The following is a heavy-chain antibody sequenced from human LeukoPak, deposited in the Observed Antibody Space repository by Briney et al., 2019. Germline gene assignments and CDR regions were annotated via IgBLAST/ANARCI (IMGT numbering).Heavy chain of an antibody. CDR1: GGSMSPFY. J-gene: IGHJ3*02. CDR2: IYYSGGT. Sequence: SETLSLTCTVSGGSMSPFYWSWIRQSPGKGLEWIGSIYYSGGTNYNPSLKSRVTVSVDTSKNQFSLELSSVTAADTAVYYCAVNSTKHTFDIWGQGTMVTVSS. V-gene: IGHV4-59*08. CDR3: AVNSTKHTFDI. D-gene: IGHD1-1*01.